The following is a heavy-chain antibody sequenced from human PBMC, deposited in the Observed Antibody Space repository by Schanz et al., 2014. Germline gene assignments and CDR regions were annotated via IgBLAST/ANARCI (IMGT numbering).Heavy chain of an antibody. Sequence: EVQLVESGGGLIHPGGSLRLSCAVSGFTVSTNYMTWVRQAPGKGLECVSVLYTGGSTFYAESVRGRFFISRASSKNTLFLHLNRLRAEDTAVYYCVRDAGRDGYNLAFDVWGQGTLVTVSS. CDR2: LYTGGST. CDR1: GFTVSTNY. D-gene: IGHD1-1*01. CDR3: VRDAGRDGYNLAFDV. J-gene: IGHJ3*01. V-gene: IGHV3-53*01.